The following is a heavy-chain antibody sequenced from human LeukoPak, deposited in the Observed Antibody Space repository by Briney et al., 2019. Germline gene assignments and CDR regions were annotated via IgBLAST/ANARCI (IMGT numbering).Heavy chain of an antibody. V-gene: IGHV1-2*02. CDR1: GYTFNGYY. Sequence: ASVKVSCKASGYTFNGYYKHWVRQAPGQGLEWMGWINPSSGGTNYAQKFQGRVTMTRDTSISTAYMDLSRLRSDDTAMYYCARSSGWRYNIEYWGQGTLVTVSS. CDR2: INPSSGGT. D-gene: IGHD6-19*01. J-gene: IGHJ4*02. CDR3: ARSSGWRYNIEY.